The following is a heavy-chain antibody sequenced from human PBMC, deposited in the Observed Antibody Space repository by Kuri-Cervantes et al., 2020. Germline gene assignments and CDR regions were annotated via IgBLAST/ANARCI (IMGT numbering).Heavy chain of an antibody. CDR1: GFTFSSYA. V-gene: IGHV3-23*01. CDR2: ISGSGGST. D-gene: IGHD6-13*01. CDR3: AREKVTAAAGTRGYYGMDV. Sequence: GGSLRLSCAASGFTFSSYAMSWVRQAPGKGLEWVSAISGSGGSTYYADSVKGRFTISRDNSKNTLYLQMNSLRAEDTAVYYCAREKVTAAAGTRGYYGMDVCGQGTTVTVSS. J-gene: IGHJ6*02.